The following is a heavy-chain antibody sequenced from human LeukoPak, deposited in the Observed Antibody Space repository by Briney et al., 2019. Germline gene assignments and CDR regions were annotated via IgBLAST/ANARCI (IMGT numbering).Heavy chain of an antibody. CDR1: GFTFSSYG. J-gene: IGHJ6*02. V-gene: IGHV3-30*18. CDR3: AKEFYFATAV. CDR2: ISYDGSNK. D-gene: IGHD2-15*01. Sequence: GGSLRLSCAASGFTFSSYGMHWVRQAPGKGLEWVAVISYDGSNKYYADSVKGRFTISRDNSKNTLYLQMNSLRAEDTAVYYCAKEFYFATAVWGQGTTVTVSS.